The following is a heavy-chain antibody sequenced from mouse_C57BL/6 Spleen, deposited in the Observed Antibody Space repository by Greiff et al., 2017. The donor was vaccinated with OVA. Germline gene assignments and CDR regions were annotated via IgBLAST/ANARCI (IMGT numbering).Heavy chain of an antibody. CDR3: ARERNYFDY. CDR1: GYTFTSYW. V-gene: IGHV1-55*01. J-gene: IGHJ2*01. CDR2: IYPGSGST. Sequence: QVHVKQPGAELVKPGASVKMSCKASGYTFTSYWITWVKQRPGQGLEWIGDIYPGSGSTNYNEKFKSKATLTVDTSSSTAYMQLSSLTSEDSAVYYCARERNYFDYWGQGTTLTVSS.